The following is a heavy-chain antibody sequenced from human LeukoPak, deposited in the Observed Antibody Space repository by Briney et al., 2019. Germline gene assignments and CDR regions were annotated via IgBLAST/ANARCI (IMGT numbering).Heavy chain of an antibody. CDR1: GFTFSSYG. Sequence: GGSLRLSCAASGFTFSSYGMHWVRQAPGKGLEWVAFIRYDGSNKYYADSVKGRFTISRDNYKNTLYLKMNNLRAEDTAVYYCARRAGGYSHPYDYWGQGILVTVSS. D-gene: IGHD4-23*01. J-gene: IGHJ4*02. CDR2: IRYDGSNK. CDR3: ARRAGGYSHPYDY. V-gene: IGHV3-30*02.